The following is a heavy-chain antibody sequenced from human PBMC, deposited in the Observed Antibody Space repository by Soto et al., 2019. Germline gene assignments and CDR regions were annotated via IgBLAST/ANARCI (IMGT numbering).Heavy chain of an antibody. Sequence: QVQLVQSGAEVKKPGSSVKVSCKASGGTFSSYAISWVRQAPGQGLEWMGGIIPIFGTANYAQKFQGRVTITADESTSIAYMELSSLRSEDTAVYYCARVRQGIEKYGMDVWGQGTTVTVSS. CDR3: ARVRQGIEKYGMDV. CDR1: GGTFSSYA. J-gene: IGHJ6*02. D-gene: IGHD2-21*01. CDR2: IIPIFGTA. V-gene: IGHV1-69*01.